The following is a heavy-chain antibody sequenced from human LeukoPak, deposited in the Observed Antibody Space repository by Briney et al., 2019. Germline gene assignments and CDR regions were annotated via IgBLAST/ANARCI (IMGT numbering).Heavy chain of an antibody. J-gene: IGHJ5*02. CDR1: GFTFRIYW. D-gene: IGHD1-26*01. Sequence: GGSLRLSCEASGFTFRIYWMAWVRQAPGKGLVCVSRISTDGSVTSYADSVKGRFTVSRDNAKNTLYLLMNDLRADDTAVYYCTRDLRAEGATLFPPGFNWFDPWGQGTLVTVSS. CDR2: ISTDGSVT. V-gene: IGHV3-74*01. CDR3: TRDLRAEGATLFPPGFNWFDP.